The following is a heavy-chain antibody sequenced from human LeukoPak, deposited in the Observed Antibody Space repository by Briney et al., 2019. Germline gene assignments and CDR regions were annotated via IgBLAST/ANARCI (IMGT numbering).Heavy chain of an antibody. CDR2: INPSGGST. D-gene: IGHD3-16*02. V-gene: IGHV1-46*01. CDR1: GYTFTSYY. Sequence: ASVKVSCKASGYTFTSYYMHWVRRAPGQGLEWMGIINPSGGSTSYAQKFQGRVTMTRDTSTSTVYMELSSLRSEDTAVYYCARPGGGGVIVNWGQGTLVTVSS. CDR3: ARPGGGGVIVN. J-gene: IGHJ4*02.